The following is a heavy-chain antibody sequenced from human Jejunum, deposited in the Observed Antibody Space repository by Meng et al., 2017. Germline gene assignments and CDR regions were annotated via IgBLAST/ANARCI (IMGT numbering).Heavy chain of an antibody. CDR1: GGTFSNYA. Sequence: QVQLVQSGAGVNKPGSSVKFSCKTSGGTFSNYAINWVRQAPGQGLEWMGGIIAISGAANYAQKFRGRVTFSTDASTSTAYMDLTSLRSEDTAVYYCAYGSGSYLNNRFDPWGQGTLVTVSS. D-gene: IGHD3-10*01. J-gene: IGHJ5*02. CDR3: AYGSGSYLNNRFDP. V-gene: IGHV1-69*05. CDR2: IIAISGAA.